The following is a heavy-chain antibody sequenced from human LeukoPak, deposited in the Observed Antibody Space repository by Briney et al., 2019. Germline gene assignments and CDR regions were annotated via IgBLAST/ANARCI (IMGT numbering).Heavy chain of an antibody. Sequence: SETLSLTCTVSGGSVNSGSYYWSWIRQPPGKGLEWIGCIYYSGSTNYNPSLKSRVTISVDTSKNQFSLMLSSVTAADTAVYYCARYSAPVTSIDYWGQGTLVTVSS. J-gene: IGHJ4*02. D-gene: IGHD2-21*02. CDR2: IYYSGST. CDR3: ARYSAPVTSIDY. V-gene: IGHV4-61*01. CDR1: GGSVNSGSYY.